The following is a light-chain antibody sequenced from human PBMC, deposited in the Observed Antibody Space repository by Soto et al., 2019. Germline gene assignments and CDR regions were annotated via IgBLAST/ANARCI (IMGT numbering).Light chain of an antibody. CDR2: WAS. Sequence: DIVMTQSPDSLAVSLGERATINCKSSQSVLYSTDNKNHLAWYQQKPGQPPKLLIYWASTRESGVPDRFSGSGSGTDFTLTISSLQAEDVAVYHCQQYYDIPTFGQGTRLEIK. J-gene: IGKJ5*01. CDR1: QSVLYSTDNKNH. CDR3: QQYYDIPT. V-gene: IGKV4-1*01.